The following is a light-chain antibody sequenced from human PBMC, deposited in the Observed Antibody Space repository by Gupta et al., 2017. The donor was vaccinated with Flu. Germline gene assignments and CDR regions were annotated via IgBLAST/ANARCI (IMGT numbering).Light chain of an antibody. Sequence: SYLLTQPHSVSVAPGQPARITCGGNNIGSKSVHWYQQKPGQAPVLVVYDESDRPSGIPERFSGSNSGNTATLTISRVEAGDEADYYCQVWDSSSDPWVFGGGTKLTVL. J-gene: IGLJ3*02. CDR2: DES. V-gene: IGLV3-21*02. CDR1: NIGSKS. CDR3: QVWDSSSDPWV.